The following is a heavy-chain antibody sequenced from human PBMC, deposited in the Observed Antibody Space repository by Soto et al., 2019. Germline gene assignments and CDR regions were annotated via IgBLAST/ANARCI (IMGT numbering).Heavy chain of an antibody. CDR1: GGSISSYY. CDR2: ISYSGST. D-gene: IGHD5-18*01. Sequence: QVQLQESGPGLVKPSETLSLTCTVSGGSISSYYWSWIRQPPGKGLEWIGYISYSGSTNYNPSLTSRVTISVDTSKNQFSLKLSSVTAADTAVYYCARVGDTAIVRGLDYYYGMDVWGQGTTVTVSS. CDR3: ARVGDTAIVRGLDYYYGMDV. J-gene: IGHJ6*02. V-gene: IGHV4-59*01.